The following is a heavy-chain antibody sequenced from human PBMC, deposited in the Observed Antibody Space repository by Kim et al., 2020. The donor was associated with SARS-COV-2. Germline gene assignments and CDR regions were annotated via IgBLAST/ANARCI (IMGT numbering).Heavy chain of an antibody. CDR1: GFTFSSYA. D-gene: IGHD2-2*01. CDR2: ISYDGSNK. Sequence: GGSLRLSCAASGFTFSSYAMHWVRQAPGKGLEWVAVISYDGSNKYYADSVKGRFTISRDNSKNTLYLQMNSLRAEDTAVYYCAREDCSSTSCYVNYYYYG. V-gene: IGHV3-30*04. J-gene: IGHJ6*01. CDR3: AREDCSSTSCYVNYYYYG.